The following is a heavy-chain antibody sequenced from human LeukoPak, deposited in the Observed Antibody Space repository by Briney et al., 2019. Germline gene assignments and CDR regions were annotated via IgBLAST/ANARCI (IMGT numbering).Heavy chain of an antibody. CDR3: AREGAAAGTLPY. CDR2: DYHSGST. CDR1: GYSISSGYF. Sequence: PSETLSLTCNVSGYSISSGYFWGWLRQPPGKGLEWIGSDYHSGSTYYNPSLESRVTISVDTSKNQFSLQLSSVTAADTAVYYCAREGAAAGTLPYWGQGTLVTVSS. D-gene: IGHD6-13*01. V-gene: IGHV4-38-2*02. J-gene: IGHJ4*02.